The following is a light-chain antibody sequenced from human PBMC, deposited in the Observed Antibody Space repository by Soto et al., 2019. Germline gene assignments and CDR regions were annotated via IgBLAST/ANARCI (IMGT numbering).Light chain of an antibody. CDR1: SSDVGGYNF. V-gene: IGLV2-14*03. CDR3: SSYTSTKDFHV. CDR2: DVS. Sequence: QSALTQPASVSGSPGQSITITCTGTSSDVGGYNFVSWYQQYPGRAPRVIIFDVSNRPSGVSNRFSGSKSGNTASLTISGLQAEDEADYYCSSYTSTKDFHVFGSGTKVTVL. J-gene: IGLJ1*01.